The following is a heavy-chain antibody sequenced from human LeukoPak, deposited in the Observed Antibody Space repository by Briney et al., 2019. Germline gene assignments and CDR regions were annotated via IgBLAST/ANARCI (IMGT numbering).Heavy chain of an antibody. D-gene: IGHD5-12*01. CDR1: GFSLSTSGVG. Sequence: SGPTLVKPTQTLTLTCSFSGFSLSTSGVGVGWIRQPPGKALEWLALIYWDDDKRYSPSLKSRLTITKDTSKNQVVLIMTNMDPVDTATYYCAHHMTGPMVATNTFDYWGQGTLVTVSS. J-gene: IGHJ4*02. V-gene: IGHV2-5*02. CDR2: IYWDDDK. CDR3: AHHMTGPMVATNTFDY.